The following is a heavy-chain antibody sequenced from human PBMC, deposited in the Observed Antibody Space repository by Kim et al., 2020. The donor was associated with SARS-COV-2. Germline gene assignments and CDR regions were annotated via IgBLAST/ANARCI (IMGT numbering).Heavy chain of an antibody. D-gene: IGHD6-19*01. Sequence: SETLSLTCTVSGAPISSFFWSWIRQPAGKGLEWIGRIHTREGTIYNPSLRSRVTMSMDTSKSQFSLKLSSVTAADTAMYYCARSGGGGWGYFDYWGQGTL. CDR1: GAPISSFF. CDR2: IHTREGT. V-gene: IGHV4-4*07. CDR3: ARSGGGGWGYFDY. J-gene: IGHJ4*02.